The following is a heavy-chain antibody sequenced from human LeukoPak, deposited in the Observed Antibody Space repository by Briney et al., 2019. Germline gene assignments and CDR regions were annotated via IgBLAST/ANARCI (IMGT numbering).Heavy chain of an antibody. Sequence: PSETLSLTCAVSGYSISSGYYWGWIRQPPGKGLEWIGSIYHSGSTYYNPSLQSRVTISVDTSKNQFSLKLSSVTAADTAVYYCARRLEYSSGWYGNDAFDIWGQGTMVTVSS. CDR3: ARRLEYSSGWYGNDAFDI. D-gene: IGHD6-19*01. CDR2: IYHSGST. V-gene: IGHV4-38-2*01. J-gene: IGHJ3*02. CDR1: GYSISSGYY.